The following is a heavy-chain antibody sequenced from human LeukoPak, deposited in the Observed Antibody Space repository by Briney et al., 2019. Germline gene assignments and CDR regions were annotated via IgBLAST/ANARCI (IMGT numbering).Heavy chain of an antibody. J-gene: IGHJ4*02. CDR3: ARDTGRLRLGELSSRGPYYFDY. V-gene: IGHV1-46*01. Sequence: ASVKVSCKASGYTFTSYYMHWVRQAPGQGLEWMGIINPSGGSTSYAQKFQGRVTMTRDTSTSTVYMELSSLRSEDTAVYYCARDTGRLRLGELSSRGPYYFDYWGQGTLVTVSS. CDR2: INPSGGST. CDR1: GYTFTSYY. D-gene: IGHD3-16*02.